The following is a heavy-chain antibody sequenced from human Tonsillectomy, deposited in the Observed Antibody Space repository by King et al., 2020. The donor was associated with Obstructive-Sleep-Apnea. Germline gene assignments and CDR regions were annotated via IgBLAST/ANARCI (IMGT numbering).Heavy chain of an antibody. V-gene: IGHV4-38-2*02. J-gene: IGHJ4*02. CDR3: ARDYYYDSSGYYVDY. D-gene: IGHD3-22*01. CDR1: GYSISSGYY. CDR2: IYHSGST. Sequence: VQLQESGPGLVKPSETLSLTCTVSGYSISSGYYWGWIRQPPGKGLEWSGSIYHSGSTYYNPSLKSRVTISVDTSKNQFSLKLSSVTAADTAVYYCARDYYYDSSGYYVDYWGQGTLVTVSS.